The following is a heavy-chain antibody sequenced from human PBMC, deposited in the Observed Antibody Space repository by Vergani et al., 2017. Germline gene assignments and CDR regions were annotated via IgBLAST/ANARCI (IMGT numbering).Heavy chain of an antibody. D-gene: IGHD4-11*01. J-gene: IGHJ5*02. V-gene: IGHV1-8*01. CDR1: GYSFTSHD. CDR3: ARDYSNNNYFDP. Sequence: QVQLVQSGAEVKKPGASVKVSCEASGYSFTSHDIYWVRPAPGQGLEWMGWMSPDSGNRGFAQNFQGRISMTRNTSINTAYMELSSLTSEDTAIYYCARDYSNNNYFDPWGQGTLVTVSS. CDR2: MSPDSGNR.